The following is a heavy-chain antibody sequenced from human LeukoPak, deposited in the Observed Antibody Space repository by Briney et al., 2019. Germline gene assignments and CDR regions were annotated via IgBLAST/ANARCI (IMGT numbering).Heavy chain of an antibody. J-gene: IGHJ5*02. D-gene: IGHD2-8*01. Sequence: GGSLRLSCAASGFTFSSYGMHWVRQAPGKGLEWVSSISESSSFIQYADSLKGRFAISRDNAKNSLYLQMNSLRAEDTAVYYCARQRGYCSSGVCRGWFDPWGQGTLVTVSS. CDR3: ARQRGYCSSGVCRGWFDP. CDR2: ISESSSFI. V-gene: IGHV3-21*01. CDR1: GFTFSSYG.